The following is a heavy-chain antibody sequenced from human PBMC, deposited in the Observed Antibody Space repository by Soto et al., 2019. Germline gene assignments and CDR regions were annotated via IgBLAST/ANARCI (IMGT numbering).Heavy chain of an antibody. D-gene: IGHD2-2*01. CDR1: GCSISSYY. Sequence: PSETLSLTCTVSGCSISSYYWRWIRQPPGKGLEWIGYIYYSGSTNYNPSLKNRVTMSLDTSKNQFSLKLSSVTAADTAVYYCARDAPSSSYYDYWGQGTLVTVSS. CDR2: IYYSGST. V-gene: IGHV4-59*01. J-gene: IGHJ4*02. CDR3: ARDAPSSSYYDY.